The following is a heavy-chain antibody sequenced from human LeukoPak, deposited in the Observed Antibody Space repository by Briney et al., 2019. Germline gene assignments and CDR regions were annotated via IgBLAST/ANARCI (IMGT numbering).Heavy chain of an antibody. CDR2: IRYDGSNK. CDR3: AKDGEITFGGVMIGYFDY. J-gene: IGHJ4*02. CDR1: GFTSSSYG. V-gene: IGHV3-30*02. Sequence: GGSLRLSCAASGFTSSSYGMHGVRQAPGKGLEWGAFIRYDGSNKYYADSVKGRFTISRDNSKNTLYLQMNSLRAEDTAVYYCAKDGEITFGGVMIGYFDYWGQGTLVTVSS. D-gene: IGHD3-16*01.